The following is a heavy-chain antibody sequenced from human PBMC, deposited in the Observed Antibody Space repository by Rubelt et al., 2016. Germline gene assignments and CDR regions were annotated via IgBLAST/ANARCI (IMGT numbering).Heavy chain of an antibody. CDR3: AREVYGDYAVDY. Sequence: QVQLVQSGAEVKKPGASVKVSCKASGYTFTSYGISWVRQAPGQGLEWMGGIIPILGIANYAQKFQGRVTITADKSTSTAYMELSSLRSEDTAVYYCAREVYGDYAVDYWGQGTLVTVSS. CDR2: IIPILGIA. V-gene: IGHV1-69*10. J-gene: IGHJ4*02. CDR1: GYTFTSYG. D-gene: IGHD4-17*01.